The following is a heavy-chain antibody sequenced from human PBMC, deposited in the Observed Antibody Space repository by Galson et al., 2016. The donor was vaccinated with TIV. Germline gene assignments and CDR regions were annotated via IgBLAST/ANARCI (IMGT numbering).Heavy chain of an antibody. J-gene: IGHJ4*02. V-gene: IGHV3-23*01. CDR3: AKMDSSAFDYVRRFDF. Sequence: SLRLSCAASGFTFSSFAVSWVRQAPGKGLEWVSGISAGGVRTNYADSVKGRFTISRDNPKNTLYLRMSSLRAEDTAIYFCAKMDSSAFDYVRRFDFWGQGTLATVSS. CDR2: ISAGGVRT. CDR1: GFTFSSFA. D-gene: IGHD3-22*01.